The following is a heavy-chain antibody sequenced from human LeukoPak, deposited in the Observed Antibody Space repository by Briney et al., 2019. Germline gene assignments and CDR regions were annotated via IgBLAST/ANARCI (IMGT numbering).Heavy chain of an antibody. Sequence: SETLSLTCTVSGGSISSYYWAWIRQPAGKGLEYIWRIYATESTNYNPSLKSRVTMSVDTSKNQFSLKLSSVTAADTAVYYCARRDSSGWYFDYWGQGTLVTVSS. CDR2: IYATEST. V-gene: IGHV4-4*07. J-gene: IGHJ4*02. CDR3: ARRDSSGWYFDY. CDR1: GGSISSYY. D-gene: IGHD6-19*01.